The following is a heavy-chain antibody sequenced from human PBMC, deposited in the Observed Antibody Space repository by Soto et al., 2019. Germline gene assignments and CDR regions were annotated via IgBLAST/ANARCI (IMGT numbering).Heavy chain of an antibody. D-gene: IGHD1-7*01. CDR3: AKVGLPTTPFDY. Sequence: GVSLRLSCAASGFTFSSYAMSWVRQAPGKALEWVSAISGSGGSTYYADSVKGRFTISRENSKNTLYLQMNSLSAEDTAVYYCAKVGLPTTPFDYWGQGTLVTVSS. CDR2: ISGSGGST. J-gene: IGHJ4*02. V-gene: IGHV3-23*01. CDR1: GFTFSSYA.